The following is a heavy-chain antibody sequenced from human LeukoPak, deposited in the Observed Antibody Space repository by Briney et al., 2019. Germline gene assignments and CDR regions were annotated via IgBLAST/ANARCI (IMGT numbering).Heavy chain of an antibody. Sequence: GGSLRLSCAASGFSFSSHGMSWVRQAPGKGLEWVSGIIGGAGSTYYADSVRGRFTISGDNSKNTLYLQMNSLRAEDTAVYYCAKDRRPVNQQYGAPGYWGQGTLVTVSS. CDR1: GFSFSSHG. V-gene: IGHV3-23*01. J-gene: IGHJ4*02. CDR3: AKDRRPVNQQYGAPGY. CDR2: IIGGAGST. D-gene: IGHD4-17*01.